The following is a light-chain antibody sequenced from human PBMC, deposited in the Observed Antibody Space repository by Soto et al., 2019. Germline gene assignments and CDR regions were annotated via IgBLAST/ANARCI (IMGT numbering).Light chain of an antibody. CDR3: SSHTRTITLA. CDR1: SNDVGGYKY. CDR2: DVS. J-gene: IGLJ2*01. V-gene: IGLV2-14*01. Sequence: QSALTQPASVSGSPGQSITISCTGTSNDVGGYKYVSWYQQRPGKAPKLLIYDVSNRPSGISNRFSGSKSGNTASLTISGLQAEDEADYYCSSHTRTITLAFGGGTQLTVL.